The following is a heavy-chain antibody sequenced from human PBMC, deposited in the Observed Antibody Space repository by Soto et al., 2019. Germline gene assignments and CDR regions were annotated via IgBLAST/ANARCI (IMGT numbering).Heavy chain of an antibody. Sequence: GGSLRLSCAASGFTFNKYAMSWVRQAPGKGLEWVSGISDSGGLIYYAESVKGRFNMSRDNSKNTLYLQMNSLRAEDTAVYFCAKRKGIGLAAKNFDFWGQGDLVTVSS. J-gene: IGHJ4*02. D-gene: IGHD2-15*01. CDR1: GFTFNKYA. CDR2: ISDSGGLI. V-gene: IGHV3-23*01. CDR3: AKRKGIGLAAKNFDF.